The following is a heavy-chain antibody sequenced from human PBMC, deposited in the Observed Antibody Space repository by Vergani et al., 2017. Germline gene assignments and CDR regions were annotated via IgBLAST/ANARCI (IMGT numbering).Heavy chain of an antibody. CDR2: IYSTGST. CDR3: ARVMYRDEASTGYRLEGMDI. CDR1: GGPFNTYY. J-gene: IGHJ6*02. D-gene: IGHD3-9*01. Sequence: QVQLEESGPGLVKPSETLSLICTVSGGPFNTYYWSWIRQSPGKGLEWIVYIYSTGSTNYNPSLNSRVTMSVDTSKNQFSLKLRSLTAADTAVYFCARVMYRDEASTGYRLEGMDIWGQGTTVTISS. V-gene: IGHV4-59*13.